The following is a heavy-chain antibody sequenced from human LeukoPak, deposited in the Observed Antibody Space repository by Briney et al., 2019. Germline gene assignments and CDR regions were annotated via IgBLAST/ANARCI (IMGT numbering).Heavy chain of an antibody. Sequence: ASVKVSCKASAYTFSAYYMHWVRQAPGQGLEWMGWINPNNGGTNYAQKFQGRVTITADESTSTAYMELSSLRSEDTAVYYCARETAAGTFGYWGQGTLVTVSS. CDR1: AYTFSAYY. CDR3: ARETAAGTFGY. J-gene: IGHJ4*02. V-gene: IGHV1-2*02. CDR2: INPNNGGT. D-gene: IGHD6-13*01.